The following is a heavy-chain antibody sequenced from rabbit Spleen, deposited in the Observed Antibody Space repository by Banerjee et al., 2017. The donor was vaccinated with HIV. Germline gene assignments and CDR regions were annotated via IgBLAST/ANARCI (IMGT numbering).Heavy chain of an antibody. CDR3: ARLGHADYPYAYGLKL. CDR1: GVSFSVSSY. D-gene: IGHD6-1*01. V-gene: IGHV1S40*01. Sequence: QSLEESGGDLVKPGASLTLTCIASGVSFSVSSYMCWVRQAPGKGLEWIACIDTNDGDTDYANWPKGRFTISKTSSTTVTLHMTSLTVADTATYFCARLGHADYPYAYGLKLWGQGTLVTVS. CDR2: IDTNDGDT. J-gene: IGHJ3*01.